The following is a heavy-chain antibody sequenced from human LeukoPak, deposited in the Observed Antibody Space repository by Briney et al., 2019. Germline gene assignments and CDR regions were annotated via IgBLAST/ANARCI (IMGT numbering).Heavy chain of an antibody. CDR3: ASQMATNDY. J-gene: IGHJ4*02. D-gene: IGHD5-24*01. CDR1: GGSISSGSYY. CDR2: IYYSGST. V-gene: IGHV4-61*10. Sequence: SETLSLTCTVSGGSISSGSYYWSWIRQPAGKGLEWIGYIYYSGSTNYNPSLKSRVTISVDTSKNQFSLKLSSVTAADTAVYYCASQMATNDYWGQGTLVTVSS.